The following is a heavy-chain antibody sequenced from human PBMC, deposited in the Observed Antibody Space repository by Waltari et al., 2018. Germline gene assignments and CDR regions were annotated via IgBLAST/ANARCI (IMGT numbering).Heavy chain of an antibody. CDR1: GASISNYF. D-gene: IGHD3-10*01. V-gene: IGHV4-4*07. Sequence: QVQVQESGPGLVKPSETLSLTFTVPGASISNYFWSWIRQPAGKGLEWIGRVYTSGSTNYNPSLKSRVTMSIDTSKNQFSLKLSSVTAADTAVYYCVRDGGAIFDYWGQGTLVTVSS. CDR3: VRDGGAIFDY. CDR2: VYTSGST. J-gene: IGHJ4*02.